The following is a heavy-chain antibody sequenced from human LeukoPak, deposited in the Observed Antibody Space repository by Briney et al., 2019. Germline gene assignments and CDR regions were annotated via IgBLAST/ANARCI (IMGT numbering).Heavy chain of an antibody. CDR1: GGSISSYY. V-gene: IGHV4-59*01. CDR3: ARSIGVVTNFDY. J-gene: IGHJ4*02. D-gene: IGHD3-3*01. CDR2: IYYSGST. Sequence: SETLPLTCTVSGGSISSYYWSWIRQPPGKGLEWIGYIYYSGSTNYNPSLKSRVTISVDTSKNQFSLKLSSVTAADTAVYYCARSIGVVTNFDYWGQGTLVTVSS.